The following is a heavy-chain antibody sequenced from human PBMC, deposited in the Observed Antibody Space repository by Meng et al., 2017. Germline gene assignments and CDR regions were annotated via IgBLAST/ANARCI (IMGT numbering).Heavy chain of an antibody. D-gene: IGHD2-15*01. CDR3: ARLVAGTFGQLFDP. V-gene: IGHV7-4-1*02. CDR1: GYTFTSYA. Sequence: VQRVPSGCELKKPGASVKVSCKASGYTFTSYAMNWVRQAPGQGLEWMGWINTNTGNPTYAQGFTGRFVFSLDTSVSTAYLQISSLKAEDTAVYYCARLVAGTFGQLFDPWGQGTLVTVSS. J-gene: IGHJ5*02. CDR2: INTNTGNP.